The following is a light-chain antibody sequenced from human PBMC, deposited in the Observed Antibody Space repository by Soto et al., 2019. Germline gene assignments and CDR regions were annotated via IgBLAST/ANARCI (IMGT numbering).Light chain of an antibody. J-gene: IGKJ4*01. CDR2: LGS. CDR1: QSLLHSNGYNY. CDR3: MEALQSPLT. Sequence: DIVMTQSPLSLPVTPGEPASISFRSSQSLLHSNGYNYLDWYLQKPGQSPQLLIYLGSSRASGVPDRFSGSGSGTDFTLKISRVEAEDVGVYYCMEALQSPLTFGGGTKVDIK. V-gene: IGKV2-28*01.